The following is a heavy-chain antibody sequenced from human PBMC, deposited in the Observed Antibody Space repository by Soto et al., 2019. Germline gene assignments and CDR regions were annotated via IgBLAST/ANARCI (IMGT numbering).Heavy chain of an antibody. D-gene: IGHD5-18*01. Sequence: TGGSLRLSCAASGFTFSGYSMNWVRQAPGKGLEWVSFISSSSSYIYYVDSVKGRFTISRDSAKNSLYLQMNSLRAEDTAVYYCARDRGNQLWLPSAFDYWGQGTLVTVSS. CDR3: ARDRGNQLWLPSAFDY. CDR1: GFTFSGYS. J-gene: IGHJ4*02. CDR2: ISSSSSYI. V-gene: IGHV3-21*01.